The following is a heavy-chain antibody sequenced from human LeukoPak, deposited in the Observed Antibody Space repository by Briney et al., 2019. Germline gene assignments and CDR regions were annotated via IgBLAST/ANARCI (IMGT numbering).Heavy chain of an antibody. Sequence: ASVKVSCKASGYTFISYEINWVRQATGQGLEWMGWMNPNSGNTGYAQKFQGRVTMTRNTSISTAYMELSSLRSEDTAVYYCVTVRFRIFDGYWGQGTLVTVSS. V-gene: IGHV1-8*01. CDR1: GYTFISYE. D-gene: IGHD3-3*01. CDR2: MNPNSGNT. J-gene: IGHJ4*02. CDR3: VTVRFRIFDGY.